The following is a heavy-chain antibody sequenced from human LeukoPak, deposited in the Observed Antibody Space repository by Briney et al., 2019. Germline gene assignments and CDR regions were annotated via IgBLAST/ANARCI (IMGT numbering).Heavy chain of an antibody. CDR1: GYTFTSYY. D-gene: IGHD2-21*02. Sequence: ASVKVSCKASGYTFTSYYMHWVRQAPGQGLEWMGIINPSGGSTSYAQKFQGRVTITTDESTSTAYMELSSLRSEDTAVYYCARHVVVTAIRSHEGYFQHWGQGTLVTVSS. CDR2: INPSGGST. J-gene: IGHJ1*01. CDR3: ARHVVVTAIRSHEGYFQH. V-gene: IGHV1-46*01.